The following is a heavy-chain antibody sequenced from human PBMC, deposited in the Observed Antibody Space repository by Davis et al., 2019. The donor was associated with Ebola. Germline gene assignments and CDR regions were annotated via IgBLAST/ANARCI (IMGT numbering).Heavy chain of an antibody. D-gene: IGHD4-11*01. Sequence: GGSLRLSCAAYGFTFNIFDMHWVRQAPGRGLEWVAFVRSHGSDDHYADSVKGRFTISRDNSKNTLYLQMNSLRPEDTAVYYCARDSDDYSFDYWGQGTLVTVSS. CDR1: GFTFNIFD. CDR3: ARDSDDYSFDY. CDR2: VRSHGSDD. V-gene: IGHV3-30*02. J-gene: IGHJ4*02.